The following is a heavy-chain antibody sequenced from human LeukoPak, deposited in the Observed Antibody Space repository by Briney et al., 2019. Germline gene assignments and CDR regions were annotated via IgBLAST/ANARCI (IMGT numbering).Heavy chain of an antibody. CDR2: ISYDGSNK. D-gene: IGHD3-3*01. Sequence: GGSLRLSCAASGFTFSSYATHWVRQAPGKGLEWVAVISYDGSNKYYADSVKGRFTISRDNSKNTLYLQMNSLRAEDTAVYYCAREGSGHGAFDIWGQGTMVTVSS. CDR1: GFTFSSYA. V-gene: IGHV3-30*04. J-gene: IGHJ3*02. CDR3: AREGSGHGAFDI.